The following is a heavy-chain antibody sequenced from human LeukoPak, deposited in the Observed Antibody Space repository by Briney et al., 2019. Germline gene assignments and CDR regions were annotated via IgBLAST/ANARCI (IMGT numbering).Heavy chain of an antibody. V-gene: IGHV3-66*01. J-gene: IGHJ4*02. CDR3: ARDRGDSSGWPIIDY. CDR1: GFIVNNNH. Sequence: GGSLRLSCAASGFIVNNNHMSSVRQAPGRGLEWVSLIQSGGSTHYADSVKGRFTISRDNSKNTLYLQMNSLRAEDTAVYYCARDRGDSSGWPIIDYWGQGTLVTVSS. D-gene: IGHD6-19*01. CDR2: IQSGGST.